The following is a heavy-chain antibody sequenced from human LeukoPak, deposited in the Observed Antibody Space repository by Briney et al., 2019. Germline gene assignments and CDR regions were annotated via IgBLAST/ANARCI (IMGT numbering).Heavy chain of an antibody. J-gene: IGHJ4*02. Sequence: PGGSLRLSCAASGFTFSSYWMSWVRQAPGEGLEWVGRTRNKAHSFTTEYAASVKGRFTISRDDSKNSLYLQMNSLKTEDTAVYYCARIAVTGGGYFDYWGQGTLVTVSS. V-gene: IGHV3-72*01. CDR2: TRNKAHSFTT. CDR1: GFTFSSYW. CDR3: ARIAVTGGGYFDY. D-gene: IGHD6-19*01.